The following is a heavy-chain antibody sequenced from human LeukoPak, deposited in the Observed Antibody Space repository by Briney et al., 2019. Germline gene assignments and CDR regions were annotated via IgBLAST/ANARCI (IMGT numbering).Heavy chain of an antibody. CDR3: ARGPDVSYFDN. Sequence: GGSLRLSCAASGFIFSSYAVHWVRQAPGKGLEWVAVISFDELNIYYGDSVKGRFTISRDNSKDTSYLQINNLKDDDTAVYYCARGPDVSYFDNWRQGTLVTVSS. J-gene: IGHJ4*02. V-gene: IGHV3-30-3*01. D-gene: IGHD3-10*02. CDR1: GFIFSSYA. CDR2: ISFDELNI.